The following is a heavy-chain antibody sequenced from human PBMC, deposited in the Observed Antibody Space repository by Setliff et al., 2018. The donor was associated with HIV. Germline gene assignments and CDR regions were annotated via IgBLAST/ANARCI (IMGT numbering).Heavy chain of an antibody. CDR2: INHSGGT. Sequence: PSETLSLTCAVYGRSFSDNSWNWIRQPPGKGLEWIGEINHSGGTNYNPSLKSRVTITAVTPKNQVSLNLTSVTAADTAVYYCVRVPKYQVPRDYYMDVWGKGTTVTVSS. V-gene: IGHV4-34*01. J-gene: IGHJ6*03. CDR1: GRSFSDNS. D-gene: IGHD2-2*01. CDR3: VRVPKYQVPRDYYMDV.